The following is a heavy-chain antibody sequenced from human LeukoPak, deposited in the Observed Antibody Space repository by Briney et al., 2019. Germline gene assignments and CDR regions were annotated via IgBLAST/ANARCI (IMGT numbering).Heavy chain of an antibody. V-gene: IGHV3-20*04. J-gene: IGHJ4*02. Sequence: GGSLRLSCAASGFTFDDYGLSWVRQAPGKGLEGVSGINWNGGSTGYADSVKGRFTISRDNAKKSLYLQMHSLRAEDTAVYYCARDFHRRVYDSSGYSPYWGQGTLVTVSS. CDR2: INWNGGST. D-gene: IGHD3-22*01. CDR3: ARDFHRRVYDSSGYSPY. CDR1: GFTFDDYG.